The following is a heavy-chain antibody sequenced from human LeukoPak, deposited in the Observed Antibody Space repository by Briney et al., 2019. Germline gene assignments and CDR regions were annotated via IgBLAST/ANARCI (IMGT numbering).Heavy chain of an antibody. V-gene: IGHV3-23*01. CDR1: GFTFTSYT. Sequence: GSLRLSCAASGFTFTSYTMTWVRQAPGKGLEWVASISDTSGVHEEYADSVKGRFTVSRDNSKNMVYVQLNSLRVEDTAVYYCAKVHGTPYWGQGTLVTVSS. CDR3: AKVHGTPY. J-gene: IGHJ4*02. D-gene: IGHD1-26*01. CDR2: ISDTSGVHE.